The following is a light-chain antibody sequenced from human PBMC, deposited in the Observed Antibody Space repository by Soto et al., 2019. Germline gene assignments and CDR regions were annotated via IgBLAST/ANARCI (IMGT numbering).Light chain of an antibody. CDR3: ISYTTSGTRI. V-gene: IGLV2-14*01. CDR2: DVN. J-gene: IGLJ2*01. Sequence: QSALTQPASVSGSPGQTITISCTGTSSDVAAYKSVSWYQHHPGKVPKLIIYDVNIRPSGVSDRFSGSKSGNTASLTISGLQGEDEADYYCISYTTSGTRIFGAGTKLTVL. CDR1: SSDVAAYKS.